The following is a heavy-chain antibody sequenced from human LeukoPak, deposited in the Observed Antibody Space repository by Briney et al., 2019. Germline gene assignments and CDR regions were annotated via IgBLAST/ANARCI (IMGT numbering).Heavy chain of an antibody. Sequence: PGGSLRLSCEASGFTFSSYGMHWVRQAPGKGLERVAGIWNDGNDKYYADSVKGRFIISRDNSKNTLYLQMNSLRAKDTAVYYCARDNSGSYSFVDYWGQGTLVTVSS. V-gene: IGHV3-33*01. CDR3: ARDNSGSYSFVDY. CDR1: GFTFSSYG. J-gene: IGHJ4*02. CDR2: IWNDGNDK. D-gene: IGHD3-10*01.